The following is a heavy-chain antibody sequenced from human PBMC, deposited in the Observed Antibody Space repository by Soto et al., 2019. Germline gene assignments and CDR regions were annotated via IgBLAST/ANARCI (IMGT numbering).Heavy chain of an antibody. J-gene: IGHJ4*02. V-gene: IGHV3-23*01. CDR3: AKDVGNYYDSSPFDY. D-gene: IGHD3-22*01. CDR2: ISGSGGST. Sequence: EVQLLESGGGLVQPGGSLRLSCAASGFTFSSYAMSWVRQAPGKGLEWVSAISGSGGSTYYADSVKGRFTISIDNSKNTLYLQMNSLRAEDTAVYYCAKDVGNYYDSSPFDYWGQGTLVTVSS. CDR1: GFTFSSYA.